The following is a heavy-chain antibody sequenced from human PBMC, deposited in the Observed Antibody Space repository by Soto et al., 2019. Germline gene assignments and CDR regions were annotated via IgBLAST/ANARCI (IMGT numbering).Heavy chain of an antibody. CDR3: ARWPNCGEECYFAY. J-gene: IGHJ4*02. V-gene: IGHV4-4*07. Sequence: SETLSLTCSVSGDSISRYYWSWIRQPAGKGLEFIGRIYNSGINNYNPSLESRVTMSEDPSKNQVSLQLSSAAAADTAMYYCARWPNCGEECYFAYWGQGTLVTVSS. CDR1: GDSISRYY. CDR2: IYNSGIN. D-gene: IGHD2-21*01.